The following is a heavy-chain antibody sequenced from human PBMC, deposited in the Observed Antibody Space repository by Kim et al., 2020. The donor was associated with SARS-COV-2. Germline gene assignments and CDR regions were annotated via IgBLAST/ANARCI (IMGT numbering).Heavy chain of an antibody. D-gene: IGHD6-6*01. CDR1: GFTFSNAW. J-gene: IGHJ4*02. Sequence: GGSLRLSCAASGFTFSNAWMSWVRQAPGKGLEWVGRIKSKTDGGTTDYAAPVKAGFTISRDDSKNTLYLQMNSLKPEATAVYYCTTPRSSSPFDYWGQGTLVTVSS. CDR2: IKSKTDGGTT. CDR3: TTPRSSSPFDY. V-gene: IGHV3-15*01.